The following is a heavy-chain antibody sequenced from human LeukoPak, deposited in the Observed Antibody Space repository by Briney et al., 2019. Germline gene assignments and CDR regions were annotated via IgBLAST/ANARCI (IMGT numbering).Heavy chain of an antibody. CDR3: AHFMSSRIDY. Sequence: GGSLRLSCAASGFTFSSYGMHWVRQAPGKGLEWVAFIRYDGSNKYYADSVKGRFTISRDNSKNTLYLQMNSLRAEDTAVYYCAHFMSSRIDYWGQGTLVTVSS. CDR1: GFTFSSYG. D-gene: IGHD3-16*01. J-gene: IGHJ4*02. CDR2: IRYDGSNK. V-gene: IGHV3-30*02.